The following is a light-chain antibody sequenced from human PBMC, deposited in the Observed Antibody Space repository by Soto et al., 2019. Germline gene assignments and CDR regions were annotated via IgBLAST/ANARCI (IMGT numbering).Light chain of an antibody. Sequence: EIVMTQSPASLSVSPGERATLSCRASQNVNSNLAWYQQKPGQAPRLLIYGASTRATGIPARFSGSGSGTEFTLTISSLQPEDFATYYCQQANSPWTFGQGTKVDIK. CDR3: QQANSPWT. CDR1: QNVNSN. CDR2: GAS. V-gene: IGKV3-15*01. J-gene: IGKJ1*01.